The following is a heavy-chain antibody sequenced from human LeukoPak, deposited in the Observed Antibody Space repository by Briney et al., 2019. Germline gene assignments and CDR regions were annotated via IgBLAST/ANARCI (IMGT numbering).Heavy chain of an antibody. CDR2: IYYTGSI. J-gene: IGHJ5*02. D-gene: IGHD3-10*01. CDR3: ARNAAGFEGGFDP. V-gene: IGHV4-28*05. CDR1: GYSISSGNW. Sequence: PSDTLSLTCAVSGYSISSGNWWGWIRQPPGKGLEWIGYIYYTGSIYYNPSLKSRVTMSVDMSKNQFSLKLRSVTAVDTAVYYCARNAAGFEGGFDPWGQGTLVTVPS.